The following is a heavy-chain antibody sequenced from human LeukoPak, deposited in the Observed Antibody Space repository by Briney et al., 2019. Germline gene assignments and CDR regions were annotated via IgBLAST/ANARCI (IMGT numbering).Heavy chain of an antibody. CDR1: GGSISSYY. CDR3: ARKYYDILTGYTAMDV. J-gene: IGHJ6*02. V-gene: IGHV4-59*01. Sequence: SETLSLTCTVSGGSISSYYWNWIRQPPGKGLEWIGYVYYSGSINYNPSLKSRVTISVDTSKSQFSLKLTSVTAADTAVYYCARKYYDILTGYTAMDVWGQGTTVTVSS. CDR2: VYYSGSI. D-gene: IGHD3-9*01.